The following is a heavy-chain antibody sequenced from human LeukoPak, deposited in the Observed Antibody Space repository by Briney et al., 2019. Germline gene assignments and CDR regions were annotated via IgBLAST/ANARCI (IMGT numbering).Heavy chain of an antibody. CDR2: IYYSGST. Sequence: SETLSLTCTVSGGSISSYYWSWIRQPPGKGLEWIGYIYYSGSTNYNPSLKSRVTISVDTSKNQCSLKLSSVTAADTAVYYCARGRITIFGVVSHYYYYYMDVWGKGTTVTVSS. V-gene: IGHV4-59*08. D-gene: IGHD3-3*01. CDR3: ARGRITIFGVVSHYYYYYMDV. J-gene: IGHJ6*03. CDR1: GGSISSYY.